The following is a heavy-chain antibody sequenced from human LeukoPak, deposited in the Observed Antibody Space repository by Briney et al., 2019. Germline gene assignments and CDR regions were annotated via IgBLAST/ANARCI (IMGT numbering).Heavy chain of an antibody. CDR2: ISPTGSDI. V-gene: IGHV3-11*04. CDR3: TRDPRLTDY. CDR1: GFTFSDFY. J-gene: IGHJ4*02. Sequence: GGSLRLSYAASGFTFSDFYMTWIRQAPGKGLECLSYISPTGSDISYADSVKGRFTISRDNAKNSLYLQMNSLRDDDTAVYYCTRDPRLTDYWGQGTLVTVSS.